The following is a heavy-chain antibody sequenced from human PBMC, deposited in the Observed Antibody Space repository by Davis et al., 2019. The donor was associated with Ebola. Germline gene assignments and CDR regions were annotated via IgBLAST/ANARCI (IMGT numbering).Heavy chain of an antibody. D-gene: IGHD6-19*01. CDR1: GFTFSGSA. CDR2: IRSKANSYAT. Sequence: GESLKISCAASGFTFSGSAMHWVRQASGKGLEWVGRIRSKANSYATAYAASVKGRFTISRDDSKNTAYLHMNSLKTEDTAVYYCTRPAVAGIYYYYYGMDVWGQGTTVTVSS. CDR3: TRPAVAGIYYYYYGMDV. V-gene: IGHV3-73*01. J-gene: IGHJ6*02.